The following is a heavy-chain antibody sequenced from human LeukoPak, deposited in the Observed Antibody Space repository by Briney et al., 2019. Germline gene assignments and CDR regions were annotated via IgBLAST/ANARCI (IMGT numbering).Heavy chain of an antibody. CDR3: VRDPGGGLSLLF. J-gene: IGHJ4*02. CDR1: GFTFSSYS. CDR2: ISRSSSYI. Sequence: GGSLRLSCAASGFTFSSYSMNWVRQAPGEGREWVSSISRSSSYIYHADSVKGRFTISRDKAKNSLYLQMNSLRAEGTGVYYCVRDPGGGLSLLFWGQGKPVTVSS. D-gene: IGHD3-16*02. V-gene: IGHV3-21*01.